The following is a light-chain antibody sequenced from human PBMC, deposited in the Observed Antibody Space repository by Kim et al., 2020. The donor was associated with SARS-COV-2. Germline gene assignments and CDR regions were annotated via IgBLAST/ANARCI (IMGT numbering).Light chain of an antibody. J-gene: IGLJ3*02. V-gene: IGLV3-1*01. CDR1: KLGDKY. Sequence: ELTQPPSVSVSPGQTASITCSGDKLGDKYACWYQQKPGQSPVLVIYQDSKRPSGIPERFSGSNSGNTATLTISGTQAMDEADYYCQAWDSSTAWVFGGGTQLTVL. CDR2: QDS. CDR3: QAWDSSTAWV.